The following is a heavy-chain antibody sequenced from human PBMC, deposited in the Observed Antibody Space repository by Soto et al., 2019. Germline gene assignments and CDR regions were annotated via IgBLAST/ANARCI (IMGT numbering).Heavy chain of an antibody. CDR2: ITGAGST. CDR3: AKGHEAGHLLFVS. Sequence: EVQLLESGGGLVQPGGSLRLSCVASGFTFSAYAMSWVRQAPGKGLEWVSTITGAGSTYYADSVKGRFTISSDNSKSRVYMEMSSLRAEDTAVYYCAKGHEAGHLLFVSWGQGTLVTVAS. J-gene: IGHJ4*02. D-gene: IGHD3-10*01. CDR1: GFTFSAYA. V-gene: IGHV3-23*01.